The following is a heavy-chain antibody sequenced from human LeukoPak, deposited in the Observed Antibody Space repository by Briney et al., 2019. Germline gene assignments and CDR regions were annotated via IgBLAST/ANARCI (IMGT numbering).Heavy chain of an antibody. D-gene: IGHD3-9*01. J-gene: IGHJ4*02. CDR1: GFTFSSYW. V-gene: IGHV3-7*01. CDR2: IKQDGSET. CDR3: ARDGRYFDWYLDY. Sequence: GGSLRLSCAASGFTFSSYWMSWVRQAPGKGLEWVANIKQDGSETYYVDSLKGRFTISRDNAKNSLYLQMNSLRAEDTAVYYCARDGRYFDWYLDYWGQGTLVTVSS.